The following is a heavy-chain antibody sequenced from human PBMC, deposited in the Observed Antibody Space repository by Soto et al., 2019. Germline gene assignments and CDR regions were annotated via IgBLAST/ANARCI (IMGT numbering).Heavy chain of an antibody. CDR3: ARDTYSGYDFGL. CDR2: IPSRGRP. CDR1: GASVAGGSYY. J-gene: IGHJ5*02. V-gene: IGHV4-30-4*01. D-gene: IGHD5-12*01. Sequence: TLSLTCSVSGASVAGGSYYWSWVRQPPGKGLEWIGYIPSRGRPFYNPSLTSRGTISADTSKNHLSLQLTSVTAADTAVYYCARDTYSGYDFGLWGQGTLVTVSS.